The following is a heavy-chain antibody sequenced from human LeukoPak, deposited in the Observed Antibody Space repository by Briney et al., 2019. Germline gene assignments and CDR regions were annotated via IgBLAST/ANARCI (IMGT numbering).Heavy chain of an antibody. Sequence: SETLSLTCTVFGGSISSSSYYWGWIRQPPGKGLEWIGSIYYSGSTYYNPSLKSRVTISVDTSKNQFSLKLSSVTAADTAVYYCAHTGGYGDSRLFDYWGQGTLVTVSS. V-gene: IGHV4-39*07. CDR2: IYYSGST. CDR1: GGSISSSSYY. J-gene: IGHJ4*02. CDR3: AHTGGYGDSRLFDY. D-gene: IGHD4-17*01.